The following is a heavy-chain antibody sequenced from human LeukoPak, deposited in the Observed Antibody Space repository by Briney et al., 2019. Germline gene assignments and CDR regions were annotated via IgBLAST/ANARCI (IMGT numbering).Heavy chain of an antibody. D-gene: IGHD2-15*01. V-gene: IGHV3-64*01. CDR1: GFTFSSYA. CDR2: ISSDGGSP. CDR3: AREYCSGGRCQYYFDY. J-gene: IGHJ4*02. Sequence: GGSLRLSCAASGFTFSSYAMHWVRQAPGKGLEYVSGISSDGGSPFHVNSVKGRFTISRDNSKDTLYLQMGSLRVEDMAVYYCAREYCSGGRCQYYFDYWGQGTLVTVSS.